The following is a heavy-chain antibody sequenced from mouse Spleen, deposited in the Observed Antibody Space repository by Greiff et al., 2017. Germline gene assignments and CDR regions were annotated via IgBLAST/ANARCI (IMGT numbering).Heavy chain of an antibody. V-gene: IGHV14-4*02. D-gene: IGHD2-1*01. CDR3: NTCVTPFDY. CDR2: IDPENGDT. CDR1: GFNIKDYY. Sequence: EVQLQQSGAELVRSGASVKLSCTASGFNIKDYYMHWVKQRPEQGLEWIGWIDPENGDTEYAPKFQGKATMTADTSSNTAYLQLSSLTSEDTSVYYCNTCVTPFDYWGQGTTLTVSS. J-gene: IGHJ2*01.